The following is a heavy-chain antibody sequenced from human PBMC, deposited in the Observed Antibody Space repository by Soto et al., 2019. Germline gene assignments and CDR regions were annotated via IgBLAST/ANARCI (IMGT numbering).Heavy chain of an antibody. Sequence: EVQLVESGGGLVQPGGSLRLSCAASGFTFSTYWMHWVRQAPGKGLVWVSRIIGDGSTTNYADSVKGRFTISRDNAKNMLYLQVSGLRAEDTAVYYCARGGLRSYWFDPWGQGILVTVSS. D-gene: IGHD3-10*01. J-gene: IGHJ5*02. CDR1: GFTFSTYW. CDR2: IIGDGSTT. CDR3: ARGGLRSYWFDP. V-gene: IGHV3-74*01.